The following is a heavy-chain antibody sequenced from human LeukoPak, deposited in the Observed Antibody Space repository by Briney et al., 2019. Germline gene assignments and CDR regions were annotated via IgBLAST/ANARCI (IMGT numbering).Heavy chain of an antibody. CDR2: IYYSGST. V-gene: IGHV4-39*01. J-gene: IGHJ4*02. Sequence: TXSXTCXVXGGAIXRSNYYWGWIRQPPGKGLEWIVSIYYSGSTYYNPSLKSRVTISVYTAKNQFSLKLSSVADADTAMYYCARQRGGSYLFTYWGQGTLVTVSS. D-gene: IGHD1-26*01. CDR1: GGAIXRSNYY. CDR3: ARQRGGSYLFTY.